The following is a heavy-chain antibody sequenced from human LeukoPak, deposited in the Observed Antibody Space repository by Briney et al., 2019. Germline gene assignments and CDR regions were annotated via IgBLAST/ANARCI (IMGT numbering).Heavy chain of an antibody. V-gene: IGHV3-21*01. CDR1: GFTFSSYS. Sequence: GGSLRLSCAASGFTFSSYSMNWVRQAPGKGLEWVSSISSSSSYIYYADSVKGRFTISRDNAKNSLYLQINSLRAEDTAVYYCARGDLIPYYYYMDVWGKGTTVTVSS. J-gene: IGHJ6*03. CDR2: ISSSSSYI. D-gene: IGHD3-16*01. CDR3: ARGDLIPYYYYMDV.